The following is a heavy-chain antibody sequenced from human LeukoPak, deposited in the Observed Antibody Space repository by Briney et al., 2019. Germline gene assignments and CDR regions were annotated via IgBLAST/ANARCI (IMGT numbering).Heavy chain of an antibody. CDR1: GGSISSGGYY. D-gene: IGHD5-12*01. V-gene: IGHV4-31*03. CDR2: IYYSGST. CDR3: ARAGVATIPFDP. Sequence: SQTLSLTCTVSGGSISSGGYYWSWIRQHPGKGLEWIGYIYYSGSTYYNPSLKSRVTISVDTSKNQFSLKLSFVTAADTAVYYCARAGVATIPFDPWGQGTLVTVSS. J-gene: IGHJ5*02.